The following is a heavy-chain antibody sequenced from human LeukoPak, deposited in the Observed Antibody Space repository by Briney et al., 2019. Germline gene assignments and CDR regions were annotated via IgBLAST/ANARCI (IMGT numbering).Heavy chain of an antibody. Sequence: SETLSLTCTVSSGSFSSYYWSWIRQPLGKGLEWIGYIYYSGSTNYNPSLKSRVTISVDTSKNQFSLKLSSVTAADTAVYYCAREPPPRSSGFDYWGQGTLVTVSS. V-gene: IGHV4-59*01. CDR2: IYYSGST. J-gene: IGHJ4*02. CDR1: SGSFSSYY. CDR3: AREPPPRSSGFDY. D-gene: IGHD6-19*01.